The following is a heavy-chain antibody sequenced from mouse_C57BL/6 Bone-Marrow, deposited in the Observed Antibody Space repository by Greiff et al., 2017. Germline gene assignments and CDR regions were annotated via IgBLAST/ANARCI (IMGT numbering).Heavy chain of an antibody. CDR3: SSVDGNYFDF. D-gene: IGHD2-3*01. CDR2: IDPEIGDT. V-gene: IGHV14-4*01. Sequence: EVQLQQSGAELVRPGASVKLSCTASGFNIKDDYIHWVKQRPEQGLEWSGWIDPEIGDTEYASKFQGKATITSDTSSNTAYLQLSSLTSEDTAVYYCSSVDGNYFDFWGQGTPLTVAS. CDR1: GFNIKDDY. J-gene: IGHJ2*01.